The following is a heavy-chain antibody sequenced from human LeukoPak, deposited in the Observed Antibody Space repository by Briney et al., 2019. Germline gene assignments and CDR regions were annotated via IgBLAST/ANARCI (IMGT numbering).Heavy chain of an antibody. V-gene: IGHV3-9*01. CDR3: AKDTEAVAGTAFDI. CDR1: GFTFDDYA. J-gene: IGHJ3*02. CDR2: ISWNSGSI. D-gene: IGHD6-19*01. Sequence: GGSLRLSCAASGFTFDDYAMHWVRQAPGKGLEWVSGISWNSGSIGYADSVKGRFTISRDNAKNSLYLQMNSLRAEDTALYYCAKDTEAVAGTAFDIWGQGTMVTVSS.